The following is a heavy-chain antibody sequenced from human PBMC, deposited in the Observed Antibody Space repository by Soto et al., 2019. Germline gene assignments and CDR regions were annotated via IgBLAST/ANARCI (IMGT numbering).Heavy chain of an antibody. V-gene: IGHV1-69*01. J-gene: IGHJ6*02. CDR3: AGYCSSTSCYCSQYYYYGMDV. CDR2: IIPIFGTA. Sequence: QVQLVQSGAEVKKPGSSVKVSCKASGGTFSSYAISWVRQAPGQGLEWMGGIIPIFGTANYAQKFQGRVTITADESTSTAYMELSSLRAEDTAVYYCAGYCSSTSCYCSQYYYYGMDVWGQGTTVTVSS. CDR1: GGTFSSYA. D-gene: IGHD2-2*01.